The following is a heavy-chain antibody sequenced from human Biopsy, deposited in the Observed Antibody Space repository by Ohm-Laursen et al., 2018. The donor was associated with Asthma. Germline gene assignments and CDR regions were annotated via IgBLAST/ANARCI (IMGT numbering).Heavy chain of an antibody. D-gene: IGHD1-26*01. Sequence: SVKVSCKSFGGTFNTYVIGWVRQAPGQGLEWMGGINSVFGTTTYPQKFQDRVTNTADDSTSTVYMELSSLRAEDTALYFFAKGEWELLESNFDYWGQRTLVTVSS. V-gene: IGHV1-69*13. CDR3: AKGEWELLESNFDY. J-gene: IGHJ4*02. CDR1: GGTFNTYV. CDR2: INSVFGTT.